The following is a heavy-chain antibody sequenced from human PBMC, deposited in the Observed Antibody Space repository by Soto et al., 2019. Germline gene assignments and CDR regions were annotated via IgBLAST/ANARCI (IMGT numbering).Heavy chain of an antibody. D-gene: IGHD6-13*01. CDR2: ISYDGSNK. Sequence: LKRYCVDSGVTCSSYRMHWVRQAPGKGLEWVAVISYDGSNKYYADSVKGRFTISRDNSKNTLYLQMNSLRAEDTAVYYCAKESGAAAGTHYYYYYGMDVWGQGTTVTVS. J-gene: IGHJ6*02. CDR1: GVTCSSYR. CDR3: AKESGAAAGTHYYYYYGMDV. V-gene: IGHV3-30*18.